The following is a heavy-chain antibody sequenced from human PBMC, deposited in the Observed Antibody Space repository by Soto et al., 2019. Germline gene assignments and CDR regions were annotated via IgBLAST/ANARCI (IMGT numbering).Heavy chain of an antibody. CDR2: IKSKTDGGTT. J-gene: IGHJ6*02. CDR3: TTGDCSGGSCPMDV. V-gene: IGHV3-15*01. Sequence: EVQLVESGGGLVKPGGSLRLSCAASGFTFSNAWMSWVRQAPGKGLEWVGRIKSKTDGGTTDYAAPVKGRFTISRDDSKNTLYLQRNSLKTEVTAVYYCTTGDCSGGSCPMDVWGQGTTVTVSS. CDR1: GFTFSNAW. D-gene: IGHD2-15*01.